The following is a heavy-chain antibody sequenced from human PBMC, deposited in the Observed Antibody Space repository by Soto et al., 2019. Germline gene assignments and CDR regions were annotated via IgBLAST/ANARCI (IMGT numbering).Heavy chain of an antibody. V-gene: IGHV1-69*12. Sequence: QVQLVQSGAEVKKPGSSVKVSCKASGGTFSSYAISWVRQAPGQGLEWMGGIIPIFGTANYAQKFQGRVTITADESTSTAYMELSSLRSEDTAVYYCARPVDPAMADYYYYGMDVWGQGTTVTVSS. J-gene: IGHJ6*02. CDR2: IIPIFGTA. D-gene: IGHD5-18*01. CDR1: GGTFSSYA. CDR3: ARPVDPAMADYYYYGMDV.